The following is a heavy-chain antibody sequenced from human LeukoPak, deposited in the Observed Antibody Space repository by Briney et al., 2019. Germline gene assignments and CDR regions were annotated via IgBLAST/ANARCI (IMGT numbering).Heavy chain of an antibody. V-gene: IGHV1-69*05. Sequence: PVKVSCKASGGTFSSYAISWVRQAPGQGLEWMGGIIPIFGTANYAQKFQGRVTITTDESTSTAYMELSSLRSEDTAVYYCARDRGGYCSSTSCYLQLDYWGQGTLVTVSS. D-gene: IGHD2-2*01. CDR2: IIPIFGTA. CDR3: ARDRGGYCSSTSCYLQLDY. J-gene: IGHJ4*02. CDR1: GGTFSSYA.